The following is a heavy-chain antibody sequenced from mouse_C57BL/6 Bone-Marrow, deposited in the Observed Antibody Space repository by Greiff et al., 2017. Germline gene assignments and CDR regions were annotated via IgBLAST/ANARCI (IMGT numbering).Heavy chain of an antibody. V-gene: IGHV5-4*03. CDR1: GFTFSSYA. D-gene: IGHD1-1*01. CDR3: ARGAYGSSYGYFDV. J-gene: IGHJ1*03. Sequence: EVKLMESGGGLVKPGGSLKLSCAASGFTFSSYAMSWVRQTPEKRLEWVATISDGGSYTYYPDNVEGRFTISSDNAKNNLYLQMSHLKSEDTAMYYCARGAYGSSYGYFDVWGTGTTVTVSS. CDR2: ISDGGSYT.